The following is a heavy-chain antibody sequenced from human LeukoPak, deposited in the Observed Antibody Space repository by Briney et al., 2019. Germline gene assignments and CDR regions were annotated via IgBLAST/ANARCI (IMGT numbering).Heavy chain of an antibody. J-gene: IGHJ4*02. V-gene: IGHV3-66*01. D-gene: IGHD5-12*01. CDR3: ARDRADIVATIFDY. Sequence: PGGSLRLSCAASGFTVSSYYMSWVRQAPGKGLEWVSVIYSAGSTYYADSVKGRFTISRDNSKNTLYLQMSSLRAEDTAVYYCARDRADIVATIFDYWGQGILVTVSS. CDR2: IYSAGST. CDR1: GFTVSSYY.